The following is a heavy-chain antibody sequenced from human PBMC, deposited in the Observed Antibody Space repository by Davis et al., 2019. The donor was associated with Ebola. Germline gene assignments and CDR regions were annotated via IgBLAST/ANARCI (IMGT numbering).Heavy chain of an antibody. V-gene: IGHV4-59*11. Sequence: SETLSLTCTVSRASLSGHYWTWLRQPPGKGLEWIGFIFYSGDTNYNPSLQSRVTISIDTSKNQFSLKLTSVTAADTAVYYCARGGRWQQSATPYYFEYWGQGALVTVSS. CDR2: IFYSGDT. J-gene: IGHJ4*02. D-gene: IGHD5-24*01. CDR1: RASLSGHY. CDR3: ARGGRWQQSATPYYFEY.